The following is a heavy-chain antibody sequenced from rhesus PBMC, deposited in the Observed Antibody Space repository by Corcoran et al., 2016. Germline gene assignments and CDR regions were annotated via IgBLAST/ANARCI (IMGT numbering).Heavy chain of an antibody. V-gene: IGHV4-173*01. CDR1: GGSIRSNY. D-gene: IGHD6-31*01. CDR3: ARRIAAADPS. Sequence: QLQLQESGPGLVKPSATLSLTCAVSGGSIRSNYWSWIRQPPGKGLEWIGRICGSGGSTDYNPSHKSRCTISTDTSKKQFSRKLSSVTAADTAVYYCARRIAAADPSGGQGVRVTVSS. J-gene: IGHJ4*01. CDR2: ICGSGGST.